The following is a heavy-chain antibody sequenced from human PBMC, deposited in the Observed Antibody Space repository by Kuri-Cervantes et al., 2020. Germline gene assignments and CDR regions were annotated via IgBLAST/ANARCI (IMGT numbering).Heavy chain of an antibody. Sequence: GGSLRLSCAASGFTFDDYAMHWVRQAPGKGLEWVSGISWNSGSIGYADSVKGRFTISRDNSKNTLYLQLNSLRAEDTAVYYCAKDRSGNYYAMDVWGQGTTVTVSS. CDR2: ISWNSGSI. D-gene: IGHD6-19*01. V-gene: IGHV3-9*01. CDR1: GFTFDDYA. J-gene: IGHJ6*02. CDR3: AKDRSGNYYAMDV.